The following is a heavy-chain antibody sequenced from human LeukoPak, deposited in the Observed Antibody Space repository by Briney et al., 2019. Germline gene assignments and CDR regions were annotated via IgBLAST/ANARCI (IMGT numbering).Heavy chain of an antibody. CDR2: ISSSGSTI. J-gene: IGHJ6*03. V-gene: IGHV3-48*04. Sequence: GGSLRLSCAASGFTFSSYGMHWVRQAPGKGLEWVSYISSSGSTIYYADSVKGRFTISRDNAKNSLYLQMNSLRAEDTAVYYCARLFSDTAMVRDSYYYYYMDVWGKGTTVTISS. CDR1: GFTFSSYG. D-gene: IGHD5-18*01. CDR3: ARLFSDTAMVRDSYYYYYMDV.